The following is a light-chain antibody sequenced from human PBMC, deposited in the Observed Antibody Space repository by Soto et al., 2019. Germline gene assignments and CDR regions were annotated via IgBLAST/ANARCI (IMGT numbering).Light chain of an antibody. CDR2: DAS. CDR1: QSVSSY. J-gene: IGKJ4*01. Sequence: EIVLTQSPATLSLSPGERATLSCRASQSVSSYLACYQQKPGKAPRLLIYDASNRSTGIPARFSGSGSGTDFTLTISSLEPEDFAVYYCQQRSNWPPLTFGGGTKVEIK. CDR3: QQRSNWPPLT. V-gene: IGKV3-11*01.